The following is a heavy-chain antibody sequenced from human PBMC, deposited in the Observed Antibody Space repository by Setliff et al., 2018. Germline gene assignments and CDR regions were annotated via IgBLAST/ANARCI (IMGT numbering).Heavy chain of an antibody. CDR1: GFTFDDYA. CDR2: ISWNSGRT. CDR3: AKDRNFPNDVFDT. Sequence: GGSLRLSCAASGFTFDDYAMHWVRQAPGKGLEWVSGISWNSGRTYYVATVKGRFTISRDDSKNTLYLQMNSLRAEDTGIYYCAKDRNFPNDVFDTWGQGTMVTVSS. J-gene: IGHJ3*02. V-gene: IGHV3-23*01.